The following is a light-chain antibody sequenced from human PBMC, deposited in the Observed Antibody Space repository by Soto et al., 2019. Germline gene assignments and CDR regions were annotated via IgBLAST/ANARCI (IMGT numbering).Light chain of an antibody. J-gene: IGLJ1*01. CDR2: GNN. V-gene: IGLV1-40*01. CDR3: QSHDTSLSGSRV. Sequence: VLTQPPSVSGAPGQRVTISCTGSSSNNGAGYDVHWYQQLPGTAPNLLIYGNNNRPSGVPDRFSGSKSGTSASLAITGLLPEDEADYYCQSHDTSLSGSRVFGTGTKVTVL. CDR1: SSNNGAGYD.